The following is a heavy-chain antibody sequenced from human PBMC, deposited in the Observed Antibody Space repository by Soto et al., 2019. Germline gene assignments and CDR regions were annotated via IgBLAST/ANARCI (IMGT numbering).Heavy chain of an antibody. CDR3: ARGVANYDFWSGYYTYNWFDP. J-gene: IGHJ5*02. CDR1: GGSISSYY. D-gene: IGHD3-3*01. Sequence: QVQLQESGPGLVKPSETLSLTCTVSGGSISSYYWSWIRQPAGKGLGWIGRIYTSGSTNYNPSLKSRVTMSVDTSKNQFSLKLSSVTAADTAVYYCARGVANYDFWSGYYTYNWFDPWGQGTLVTVSS. V-gene: IGHV4-4*07. CDR2: IYTSGST.